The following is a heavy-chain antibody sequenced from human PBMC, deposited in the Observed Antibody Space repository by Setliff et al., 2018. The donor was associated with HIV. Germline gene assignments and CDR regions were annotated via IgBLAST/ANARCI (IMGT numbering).Heavy chain of an antibody. CDR2: INNDGIYP. J-gene: IGHJ4*02. D-gene: IGHD3-22*01. V-gene: IGHV3-74*03. Sequence: GGSLRLSCAASGFTFSYHWMHWVRQAPGQGLVWVSRINNDGIYPTYADSVKGRFTVSRDNTKNTLYLHMNGLGPEDTAVYYCAKDVEFFPVPDSSGYTDYWGQGTLVTVSS. CDR3: AKDVEFFPVPDSSGYTDY. CDR1: GFTFSYHW.